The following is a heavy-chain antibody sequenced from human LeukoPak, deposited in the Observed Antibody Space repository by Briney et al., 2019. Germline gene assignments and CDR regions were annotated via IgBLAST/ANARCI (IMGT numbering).Heavy chain of an antibody. CDR2: IYYSGRT. CDR1: GGSINSYY. CDR3: ARRVATKPKYCFDN. D-gene: IGHD2-21*02. Sequence: PSETLSLTCSVSGGSINSYYWTWIRQPPGKGLGWIGFIYYSGRTKYNPSLKSRVTISLDTSKNQFSLRLSSVTAADTAVYYCARRVATKPKYCFDNWGLGTLVTVST. V-gene: IGHV4-59*08. J-gene: IGHJ4*02.